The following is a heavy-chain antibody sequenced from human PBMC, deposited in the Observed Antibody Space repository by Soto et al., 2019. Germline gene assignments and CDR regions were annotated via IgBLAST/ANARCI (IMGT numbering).Heavy chain of an antibody. D-gene: IGHD1-1*01. V-gene: IGHV4-31*03. Sequence: SETLSLTCTVSGGSISSGGYYWSWIRQHPGKGLEWIGYIYYSGSTYYDPSLKSRVTISVDTSKNQFSLKLSSVTAADTAVYYCARESHDDYYYYYMDVWGKGTTVTVSS. CDR1: GGSISSGGYY. CDR2: IYYSGST. J-gene: IGHJ6*03. CDR3: ARESHDDYYYYYMDV.